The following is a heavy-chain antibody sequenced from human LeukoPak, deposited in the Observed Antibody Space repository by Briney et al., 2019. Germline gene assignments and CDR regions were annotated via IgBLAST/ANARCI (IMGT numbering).Heavy chain of an antibody. CDR3: ARHGKRITMVRGVIITLVSD. Sequence: SETLSLTCAVSGGSISSGGYSWSWIRQPPGKGLEWIGYIYHSGSTYYNPSLKSRVTISVDTSKNQFSLKLSSVTAADTAVYYCARHGKRITMVRGVIITLVSDWGQGTLVTVSS. CDR2: IYHSGST. J-gene: IGHJ4*02. D-gene: IGHD3-10*01. V-gene: IGHV4-30-2*01. CDR1: GGSISSGGYS.